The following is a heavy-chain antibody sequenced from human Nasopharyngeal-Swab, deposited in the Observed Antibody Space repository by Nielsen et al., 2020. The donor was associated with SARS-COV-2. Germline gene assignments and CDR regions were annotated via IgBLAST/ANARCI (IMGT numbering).Heavy chain of an antibody. CDR1: GGSISSSSYY. J-gene: IGHJ4*02. CDR3: ARAQRYCSGGSCYFSSSYYFDY. D-gene: IGHD2-15*01. V-gene: IGHV4-39*01. Sequence: SETLSLTCTVSGGSISSSSYYWGWIRQPPGKGLEWIGSIYYSGSTYYNPSLKSRVTISVDTSKNQFSLKLSSVTAADTAVYYCARAQRYCSGGSCYFSSSYYFDYWGQGTLVT. CDR2: IYYSGST.